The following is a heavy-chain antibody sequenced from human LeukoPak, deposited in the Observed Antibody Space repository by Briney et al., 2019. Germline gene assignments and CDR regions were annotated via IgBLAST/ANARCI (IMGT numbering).Heavy chain of an antibody. CDR3: ARDFHNWNDRQAFDI. V-gene: IGHV4-59*01. J-gene: IGHJ3*02. D-gene: IGHD1-20*01. Sequence: SETLSLTCTVSGGSISSYYWSWIRQPPGKGLEWIGYIYYSGSTNYNPSLKSRVTISVDTSKNQFSLKLSSVTAADTAVYNCARDFHNWNDRQAFDIWGQGTMVTVSS. CDR1: GGSISSYY. CDR2: IYYSGST.